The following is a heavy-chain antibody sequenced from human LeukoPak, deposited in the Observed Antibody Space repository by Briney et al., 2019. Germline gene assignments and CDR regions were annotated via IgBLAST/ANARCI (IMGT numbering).Heavy chain of an antibody. V-gene: IGHV3-21*01. D-gene: IGHD2-2*01. CDR3: ARRAYCSSTSCAFDY. Sequence: PGGSLRLSCAASGFTFSSYSMNWVRQAPGKGLEWVSSISSSSSSYIYYADSVKGRFTISRDNAKNSLYLQMNSLRAEDTAVYYCARRAYCSSTSCAFDYWGQGTLVTVSS. CDR1: GFTFSSYS. J-gene: IGHJ4*02. CDR2: ISSSSSSYI.